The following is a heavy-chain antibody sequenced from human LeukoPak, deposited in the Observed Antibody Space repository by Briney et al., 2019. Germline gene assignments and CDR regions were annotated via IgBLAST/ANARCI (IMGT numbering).Heavy chain of an antibody. D-gene: IGHD3-9*01. J-gene: IGHJ3*02. CDR3: ARGGDWLSTSNAFDI. CDR1: GGSFSDYY. V-gene: IGHV4-34*01. CDR2: INHSGST. Sequence: PSETLSLTCAVYGGSFSDYYWSWIRQPPGKGLEWIGEINHSGSTNYNPSLKSRVTISVDTSKNKFSLKLSSVTAADTAVYYCARGGDWLSTSNAFDIWGQGTMATVSS.